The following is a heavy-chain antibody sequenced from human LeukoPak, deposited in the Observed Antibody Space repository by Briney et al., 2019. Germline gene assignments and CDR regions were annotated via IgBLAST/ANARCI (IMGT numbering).Heavy chain of an antibody. D-gene: IGHD2-8*01. CDR1: GNNYW. Sequence: GESLKISCKASGNNYWIAWVRQMPGKGLEWLGIIYFGDSDTRYSPSFHGRLTISVDKSISTAYLQLSSLKASDTAIYFCGRHSYGLDYWGQGTLVTVSS. V-gene: IGHV5-51*01. J-gene: IGHJ4*02. CDR3: GRHSYGLDY. CDR2: IYFGDSDT.